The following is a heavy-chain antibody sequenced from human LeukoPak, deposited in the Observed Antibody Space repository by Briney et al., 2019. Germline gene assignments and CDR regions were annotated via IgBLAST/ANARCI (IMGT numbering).Heavy chain of an antibody. Sequence: ASVKVSCKASGYTFTDYYLLWVRQAPGQGLEWMGWIKTNSGATDYAQNFEARATMTRGTSSGTAYLDLSSLTSDDTAVYYCARGRRILGGPENAGDFFDYWGQGTLVIVSS. CDR1: GYTFTDYY. J-gene: IGHJ4*01. CDR3: ARGRRILGGPENAGDFFDY. D-gene: IGHD3-16*01. CDR2: IKTNSGAT. V-gene: IGHV1-2*02.